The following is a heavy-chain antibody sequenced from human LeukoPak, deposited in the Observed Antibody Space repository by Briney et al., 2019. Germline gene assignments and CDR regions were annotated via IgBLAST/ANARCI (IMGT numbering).Heavy chain of an antibody. Sequence: SETLSLTCTVSGGSISSYYWSWIRQPPGKGLEWIGYIYCSGSTNYNPSLKSRVTISVDTSKNQFSLKLSSVTAADTAVYYCASVDPVGATLGIAYWGQGTLVTVSS. CDR1: GGSISSYY. D-gene: IGHD1-26*01. V-gene: IGHV4-59*08. CDR3: ASVDPVGATLGIAY. J-gene: IGHJ4*02. CDR2: IYCSGST.